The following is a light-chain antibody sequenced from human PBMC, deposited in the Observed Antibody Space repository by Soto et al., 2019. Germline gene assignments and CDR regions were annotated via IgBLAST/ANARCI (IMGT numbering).Light chain of an antibody. Sequence: EIVMTQSPATLSVSPGERATLSCRASQSVNINLAWYQQKPGQAPRLLIYGTSTRATGVPARFSGSGSGTEFTLTISNLQSEDFAVYYCQRYNDWPPLTFGGGTKVDIK. CDR2: GTS. V-gene: IGKV3-15*01. CDR1: QSVNIN. J-gene: IGKJ4*01. CDR3: QRYNDWPPLT.